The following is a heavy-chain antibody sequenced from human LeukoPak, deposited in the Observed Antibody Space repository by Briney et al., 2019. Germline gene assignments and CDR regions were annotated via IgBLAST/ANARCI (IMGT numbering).Heavy chain of an antibody. D-gene: IGHD3-3*01. CDR2: IYYSGST. J-gene: IGHJ4*02. V-gene: IGHV4-31*03. CDR3: ARVRFVEWLPFDY. CDR1: GGSISSGGYY. Sequence: PSQTLSLTCTVSGGSISSGGYYWTWIRQHPGKGLEWIGSIYYSGSTYYNPSLKSRVTISIDTSKNQFSLRLSSATAADTAVYYCARVRFVEWLPFDYWGQGTLVIVSS.